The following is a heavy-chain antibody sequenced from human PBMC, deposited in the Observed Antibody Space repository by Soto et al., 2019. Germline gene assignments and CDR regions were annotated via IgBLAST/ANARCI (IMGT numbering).Heavy chain of an antibody. CDR2: ISYDGSNK. Sequence: QVQLVESGGGVVQPGRSPRLSCAASGFTFSSYAMHWVRQAPGKGLEWVAVISYDGSNKYYADSVKGRFTISRDNSKNTLYLQMNSLRAEDTAVYHCARDYYDSSGYYYFQHWGQGTLVTVSS. J-gene: IGHJ1*01. CDR3: ARDYYDSSGYYYFQH. D-gene: IGHD3-22*01. V-gene: IGHV3-30-3*01. CDR1: GFTFSSYA.